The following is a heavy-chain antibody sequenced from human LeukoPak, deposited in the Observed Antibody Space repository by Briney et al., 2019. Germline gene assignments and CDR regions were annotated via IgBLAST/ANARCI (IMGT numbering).Heavy chain of an antibody. D-gene: IGHD1-26*01. Sequence: ASVKVSCKASGYTFTRYAMNWVRQAPGQGLEWMGWIKTNTGNPTYAQGFTGRFVFSLDTSVSTAYLQISSLKAEDTAVYYCARDQSGSYFAYWGQGTLVTVSS. CDR1: GYTFTRYA. CDR2: IKTNTGNP. CDR3: ARDQSGSYFAY. J-gene: IGHJ4*02. V-gene: IGHV7-4-1*02.